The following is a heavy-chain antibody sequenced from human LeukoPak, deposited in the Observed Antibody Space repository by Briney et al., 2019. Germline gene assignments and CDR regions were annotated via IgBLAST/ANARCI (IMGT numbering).Heavy chain of an antibody. Sequence: SETLFLTCTVSGDSISSGSYHWAWFRQPPGKGLECLGSVHHSGRAYYNSSLESRVSISIDMPRNQFSLQLGLVTAADTAVYYCTRVRQGSQSDFWGQGALVIVSS. J-gene: IGHJ4*02. CDR3: TRVRQGSQSDF. V-gene: IGHV4-39*07. CDR1: GDSISSGSYH. CDR2: VHHSGRA.